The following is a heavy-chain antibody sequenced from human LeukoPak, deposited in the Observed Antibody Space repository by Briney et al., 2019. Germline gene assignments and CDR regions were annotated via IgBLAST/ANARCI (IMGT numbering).Heavy chain of an antibody. CDR1: GGSISSYY. V-gene: IGHV4-4*07. J-gene: IGHJ4*02. CDR2: IYTSGST. D-gene: IGHD6-19*01. Sequence: SSETLSLTCTVSGGSISSYYWSWIRQPAGKGLEWIGRIYTSGSTNYNPSLKSRVTISVDKSKNQFSLKLSSVTAADTAVYYCARGPPALAVAGTFLYYFDYWGQGTLVTVSS. CDR3: ARGPPALAVAGTFLYYFDY.